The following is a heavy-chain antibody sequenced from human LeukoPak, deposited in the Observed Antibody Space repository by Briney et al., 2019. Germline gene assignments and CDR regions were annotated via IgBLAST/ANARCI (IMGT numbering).Heavy chain of an antibody. CDR3: AQDLSYIGLDN. V-gene: IGHV3-23*01. CDR2: FSASGST. J-gene: IGHJ4*02. CDR1: GFTFSSYW. D-gene: IGHD2-15*01. Sequence: GGSLRLSCAASGFTFSSYWMSWVRQAPGKGLEWVSAFSASGSTYYADSVKGRFTVSRDNSENMLYLQMNSLRAEDTAVYYCAQDLSYIGLDNWGQGTLVTVSS.